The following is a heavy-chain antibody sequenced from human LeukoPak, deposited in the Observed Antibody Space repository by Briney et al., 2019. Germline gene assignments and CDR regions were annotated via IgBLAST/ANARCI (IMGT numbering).Heavy chain of an antibody. CDR2: ISAYNGNT. CDR3: ARHPRIGYCSGGSCYGNFDY. CDR1: GYTFTSYG. Sequence: ASVKVSCKASGYTFTSYGISWVRQAPGQGLEWMGWISAYNGNTNYAQKLQGRVTMTTDTSTSTAYMELRSLRSDDTAVYYCARHPRIGYCSGGSCYGNFDYWGQGTLVTVSS. V-gene: IGHV1-18*01. D-gene: IGHD2-15*01. J-gene: IGHJ4*02.